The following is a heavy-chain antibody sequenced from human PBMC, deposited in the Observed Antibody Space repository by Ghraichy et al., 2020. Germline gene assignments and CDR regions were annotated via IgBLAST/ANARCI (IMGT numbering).Heavy chain of an antibody. CDR1: GFTVSNNF. CDR2: IYNSGDT. V-gene: IGHV3-53*01. Sequence: GSLRLSCAASGFTVSNNFMSWVRQAPGKGLEWVALIYNSGDTFYDDSVKGRFTVSRDNSKNIFYLQMNSLKVEDSAVYYCARLRWGSTSPDDYWGQGMLVTVSP. CDR3: ARLRWGSTSPDDY. J-gene: IGHJ4*02. D-gene: IGHD3-16*01.